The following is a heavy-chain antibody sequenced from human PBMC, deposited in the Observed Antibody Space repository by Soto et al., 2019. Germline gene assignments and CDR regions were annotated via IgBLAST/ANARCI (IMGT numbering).Heavy chain of an antibody. Sequence: EVQLVESGGGLIQPGGSLRLSCAASGFTVSTNYMTWVRQAPGKGLEWVSLIYSGGNTYYTDSVKGRFTISRDNAKNTLCLQMNSLRAEDTAVYYCARERIAAAGTHVDFDIWGRGTTLTVSS. CDR1: GFTVSTNY. CDR2: IYSGGNT. J-gene: IGHJ3*02. D-gene: IGHD6-13*01. CDR3: ARERIAAAGTHVDFDI. V-gene: IGHV3-53*01.